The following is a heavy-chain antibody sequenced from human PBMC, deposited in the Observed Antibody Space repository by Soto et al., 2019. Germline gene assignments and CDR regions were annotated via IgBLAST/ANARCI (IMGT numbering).Heavy chain of an antibody. Sequence: ASVKVSCKASGYTFTSYAMHWVRQAPGQRLEWMGWINAGNGNTKYSQKFQGRVTITRDTSASTAYMELSSLRSEDTAVYYCAREHDSTPNWLDPWGQGTLVTVSS. J-gene: IGHJ5*02. V-gene: IGHV1-3*01. CDR1: GYTFTSYA. D-gene: IGHD3-22*01. CDR2: INAGNGNT. CDR3: AREHDSTPNWLDP.